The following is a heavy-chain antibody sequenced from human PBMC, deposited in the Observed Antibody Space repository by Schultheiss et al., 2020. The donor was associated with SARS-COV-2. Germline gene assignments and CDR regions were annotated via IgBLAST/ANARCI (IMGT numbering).Heavy chain of an antibody. CDR2: FGTTPTFI. CDR3: ARDSGPSGSYSRGY. J-gene: IGHJ4*02. CDR1: GFTFSSYS. Sequence: GGSLRLSCAASGFTFSSYSMNWVRQAPGKGLEWLAYFGTTPTFIYYADSVKGRFTISRDNAKKSVYLQMNSLRAEDTAVYYCARDSGPSGSYSRGYWGQGTLVTVSS. V-gene: IGHV3-21*05. D-gene: IGHD1-26*01.